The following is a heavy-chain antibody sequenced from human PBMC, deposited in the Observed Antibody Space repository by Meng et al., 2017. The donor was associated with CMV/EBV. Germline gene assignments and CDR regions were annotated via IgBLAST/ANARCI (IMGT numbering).Heavy chain of an antibody. CDR3: AKDDPVIHY. V-gene: IGHV3-30*02. CDR2: IRNDESDK. Sequence: VQLGEAGGGVVQPGGSLRLSCAASGFTFSSYGMHWVRQAPGKGPEWVAFIRNDESDKYYGDSVKGRFTISRDTSKNTVDLQMNSLRTEDTAVYYCAKDDPVIHYWGQGTLVTVSS. J-gene: IGHJ4*02. CDR1: GFTFSSYG.